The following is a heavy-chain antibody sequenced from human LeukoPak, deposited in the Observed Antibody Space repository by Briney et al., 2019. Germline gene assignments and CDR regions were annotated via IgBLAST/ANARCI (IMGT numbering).Heavy chain of an antibody. V-gene: IGHV3-23*01. J-gene: IGHJ2*01. CDR2: ISGSGGST. D-gene: IGHD5-18*01. Sequence: GGSLRLSCAASGFTFSSYAMSWVRQAPGKGLEWVSAISGSGGSTYYADSVKGRFTISRDNSKNTLYLQMNSLRAEDTAVYYCARHVNTAMAYHWYFDLWGRGTLVTVSS. CDR3: ARHVNTAMAYHWYFDL. CDR1: GFTFSSYA.